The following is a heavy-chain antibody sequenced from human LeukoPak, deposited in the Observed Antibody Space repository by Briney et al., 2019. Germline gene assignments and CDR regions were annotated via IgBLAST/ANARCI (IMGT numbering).Heavy chain of an antibody. J-gene: IGHJ6*02. D-gene: IGHD5-12*01. Sequence: AASVKVSCKASGYTFTSYAMHWVRQAPGQRLEWMGWINAGNGNTKYSRKFQGRVTITRDTSASTAYMELSSLRSEDTAVYYCAREGPSLSGYDYYYYYGMDVWGQGTTVTVSS. CDR3: AREGPSLSGYDYYYYYGMDV. CDR1: GYTFTSYA. CDR2: INAGNGNT. V-gene: IGHV1-3*01.